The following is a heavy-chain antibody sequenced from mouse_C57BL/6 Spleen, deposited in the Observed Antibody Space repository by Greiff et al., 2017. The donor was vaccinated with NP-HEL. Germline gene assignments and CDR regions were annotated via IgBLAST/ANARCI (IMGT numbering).Heavy chain of an antibody. V-gene: IGHV5-17*01. CDR1: GFTFSDYG. CDR2: ISSGSSTI. Sequence: EVHLVESGGGLVKPGGSLKLSCAASGFTFSDYGMHWVRQAPEKGLEWVAYISSGSSTIYYADTVKGRFTISRDNAKNTLFLQMTSLRSEDTAMYYCARRSSYVYWYFDVWGTGTTVTVSS. D-gene: IGHD1-1*01. J-gene: IGHJ1*03. CDR3: ARRSSYVYWYFDV.